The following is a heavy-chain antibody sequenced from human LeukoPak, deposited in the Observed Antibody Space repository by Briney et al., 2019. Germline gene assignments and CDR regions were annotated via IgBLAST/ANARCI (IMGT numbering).Heavy chain of an antibody. J-gene: IGHJ4*02. CDR2: ISGSGGST. V-gene: IGHV3-23*01. CDR1: GFTFYNYA. CDR3: VKAIPYYDILTGYSTPMYYFDY. Sequence: GGSLRLSCAASGFTFYNYAMSWVRQAPGKGLEWVSGISGSGGSTYYADSVKGRFTISRGNSKNTLYLQMNSLRAEDTAVYYCVKAIPYYDILTGYSTPMYYFDYRGQGTLVTVSS. D-gene: IGHD3-9*01.